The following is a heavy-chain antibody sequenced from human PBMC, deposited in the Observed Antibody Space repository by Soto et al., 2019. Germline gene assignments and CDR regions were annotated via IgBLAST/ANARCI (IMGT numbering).Heavy chain of an antibody. CDR3: ARDLGYYASNGYFDY. Sequence: GGSLRLSCAGSGFSFSDYYMSWIRQAPGKGLEWVSYISSSGDIIYYADSVKGRFTISRDNAKNSLYLQMNSLRAEDTAVYYCARDLGYYASNGYFDYWGQGTVVTVSS. J-gene: IGHJ4*02. V-gene: IGHV3-11*01. CDR2: ISSSGDII. D-gene: IGHD3-22*01. CDR1: GFSFSDYY.